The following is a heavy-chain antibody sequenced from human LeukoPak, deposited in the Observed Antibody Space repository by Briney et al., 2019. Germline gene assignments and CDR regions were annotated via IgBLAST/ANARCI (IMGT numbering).Heavy chain of an antibody. D-gene: IGHD2-15*01. V-gene: IGHV5-51*01. CDR2: IYPGDSDT. CDR1: GYSFTTYW. J-gene: IGHJ6*04. Sequence: GESLKISCKGYGYSFTTYWIGWVRQMPGKGLEWMGIIYPGDSDTRYSPSFQGQVTISADKSINTAYLQWSSLKASDTATYYCARLPTDCRGGSCYSSYHYYGMDVWGKGTTVTVSS. CDR3: ARLPTDCRGGSCYSSYHYYGMDV.